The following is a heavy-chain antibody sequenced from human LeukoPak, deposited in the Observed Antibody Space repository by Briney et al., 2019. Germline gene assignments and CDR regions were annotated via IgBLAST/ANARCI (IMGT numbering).Heavy chain of an antibody. CDR3: ARDRGSTSWPNYWYFDL. D-gene: IGHD2-2*01. CDR2: IYYSGST. CDR1: GGSISSYY. J-gene: IGHJ2*01. Sequence: PSETLSLTCTVSGGSISSYYWSWIRQPPGKGLEWIGYIYYSGSTNYNPSLKSRVTISVDTSKNQFSLKLSSVTAANTAVYYCARDRGSTSWPNYWYFDLWDRGTLVTVSS. V-gene: IGHV4-59*01.